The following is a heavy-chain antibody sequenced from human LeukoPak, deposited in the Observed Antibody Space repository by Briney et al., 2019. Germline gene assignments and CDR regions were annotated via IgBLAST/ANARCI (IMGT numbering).Heavy chain of an antibody. D-gene: IGHD3-10*01. CDR2: ISSSSSYI. Sequence: GRSLRLSCAASGFTFSSYSMNWVPQAPGKGLEWVSAISSSSSYIYYADSVKGRFTISRDNAKNSLYLQMNSLRAEDTAVYYCARAGGSYGSGSYFKGWGQGTLVTVSS. CDR1: GFTFSSYS. V-gene: IGHV3-21*01. J-gene: IGHJ4*02. CDR3: ARAGGSYGSGSYFKG.